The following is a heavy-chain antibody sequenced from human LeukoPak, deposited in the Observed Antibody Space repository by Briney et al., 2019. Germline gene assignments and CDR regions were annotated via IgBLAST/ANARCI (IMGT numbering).Heavy chain of an antibody. D-gene: IGHD1-1*01. V-gene: IGHV3-23*01. Sequence: GGSLRLSCAASGFTFSSYWMSWVRQAPGKGLEWVSAISSSGRTTYYADSVKGRFTISRDNAKNTLYLQSNSLRAEDTAVYYCAKYDVKTLSDWGQGTLVTVSS. CDR2: ISSSGRTT. CDR3: AKYDVKTLSD. CDR1: GFTFSSYW. J-gene: IGHJ4*02.